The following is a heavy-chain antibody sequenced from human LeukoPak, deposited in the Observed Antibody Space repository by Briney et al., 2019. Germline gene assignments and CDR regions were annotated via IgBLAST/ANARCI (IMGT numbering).Heavy chain of an antibody. J-gene: IGHJ6*03. D-gene: IGHD3-10*01. CDR3: ARGPSITMVRGGQWYYYMDV. Sequence: ASVKVSCKASGYTFTGYYMHWVRQAPGQGLEWMGWINPNSGGTNYAQKFQGRVTMTRDTSISTAYMELSRLRADDTAVYYCARGPSITMVRGGQWYYYMDVWGKGTTVTISS. V-gene: IGHV1-2*02. CDR2: INPNSGGT. CDR1: GYTFTGYY.